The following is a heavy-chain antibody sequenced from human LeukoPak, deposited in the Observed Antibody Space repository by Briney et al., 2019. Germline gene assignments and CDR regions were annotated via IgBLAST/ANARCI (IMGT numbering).Heavy chain of an antibody. CDR2: IFSRGNT. Sequence: SETLSLTRTVSGDSISNYYWSWIRQPPGKGLEWIGYIFSRGNTNYNPSLQSRVTISVDTSKKQISLKLRSVTAADAAVYYCARAASYFYGSGIDSWGQGTQVIVSS. D-gene: IGHD3-10*01. J-gene: IGHJ4*02. V-gene: IGHV4-59*12. CDR1: GDSISNYY. CDR3: ARAASYFYGSGIDS.